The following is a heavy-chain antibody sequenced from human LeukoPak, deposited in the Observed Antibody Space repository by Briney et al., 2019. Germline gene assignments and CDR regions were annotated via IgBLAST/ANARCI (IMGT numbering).Heavy chain of an antibody. V-gene: IGHV4-4*07. CDR3: ARDGPFGSSSDDYYYYMDV. J-gene: IGHJ6*03. CDR1: GGSISSYY. Sequence: PSETLSLTCTVSGGSISSYYWSWIRQPAGKGLEWIGRIHTSGSTNYNPSLKSRVTMSVDTSKNQFSLKLSSVTAADTAVYYCARDGPFGSSSDDYYYYMDVWGKGTTVTVSS. D-gene: IGHD6-6*01. CDR2: IHTSGST.